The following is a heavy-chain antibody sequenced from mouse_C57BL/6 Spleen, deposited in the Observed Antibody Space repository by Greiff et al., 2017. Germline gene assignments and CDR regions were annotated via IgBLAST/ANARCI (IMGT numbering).Heavy chain of an antibody. CDR3: ASPLYDYDEVYYAMDY. V-gene: IGHV1-64*01. CDR2: IHPNSGST. D-gene: IGHD2-4*01. Sequence: QVQLQQPGAELVKPGASVKLSCKASGYTFTSYWMHWVKQRPGQGLEWIGMIHPNSGSTNYNEKFKSKATLTVDKSSSTAYMQLSSLTSEDSAVYYCASPLYDYDEVYYAMDYWGQGTSVTVSS. CDR1: GYTFTSYW. J-gene: IGHJ4*01.